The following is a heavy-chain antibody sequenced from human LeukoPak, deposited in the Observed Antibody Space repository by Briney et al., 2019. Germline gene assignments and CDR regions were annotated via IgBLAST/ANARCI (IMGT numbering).Heavy chain of an antibody. V-gene: IGHV3-11*04. CDR3: ARDSATMIVGNWFDP. J-gene: IGHJ5*02. CDR1: GFTFSDYY. Sequence: GGSLRLSCAASGFTFSDYYMSWIRQAPGKGLEWVSYISSSGSTIYYADSVKGRFTISRDNAKNSLYLQMNSLRAEDTAVYYCARDSATMIVGNWFDPWGQGTLVTVSS. CDR2: ISSSGSTI. D-gene: IGHD3-22*01.